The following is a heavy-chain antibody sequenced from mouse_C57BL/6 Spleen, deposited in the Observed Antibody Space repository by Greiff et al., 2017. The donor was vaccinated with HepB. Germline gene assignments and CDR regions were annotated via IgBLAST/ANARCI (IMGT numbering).Heavy chain of an antibody. CDR3: AREGDIYYGSRAYAMDY. CDR2: IYPGSGST. Sequence: QVQLQQPGAELVKPGASVKMSCKASGYTFTSYWITWVKQRPGQGLEWIGDIYPGSGSTNYNEKFKSKATLTVDTSSSTAYMQLSSLTSEDSAVYYCAREGDIYYGSRAYAMDYWGQGTSVTVSS. J-gene: IGHJ4*01. CDR1: GYTFTSYW. V-gene: IGHV1-55*01. D-gene: IGHD1-1*01.